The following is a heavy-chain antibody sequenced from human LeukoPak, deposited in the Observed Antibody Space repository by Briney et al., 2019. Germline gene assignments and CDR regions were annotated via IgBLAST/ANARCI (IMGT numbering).Heavy chain of an antibody. V-gene: IGHV4-61*01. CDR1: GGSVSSGSYY. J-gene: IGHJ6*02. CDR3: ARARNPPVSRVQYYYYYGMDV. CDR2: IYYSGST. Sequence: KTSETLSLTCTVSGGSVSSGSYYWSWIRQPPGKGLEWIGYIYYSGSTNYNPSLKSRVTISVDTSKNQFSLKLSSVTAADTAVYYCARARNPPVSRVQYYYYYGMDVWGQGTTVTVSS. D-gene: IGHD1-14*01.